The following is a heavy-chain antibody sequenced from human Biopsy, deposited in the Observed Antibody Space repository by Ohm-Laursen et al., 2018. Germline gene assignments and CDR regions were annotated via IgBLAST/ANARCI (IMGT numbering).Heavy chain of an antibody. V-gene: IGHV1-58*02. J-gene: IGHJ4*02. CDR1: GFTFNRSA. CDR2: IVVGGGNT. Sequence: SVKVSCKAFGFTFNRSAMQWVRQARGQRLEWIGWIVVGGGNTNYAQKFQERVTITRDMSTSTAYMELSSLRSEDTAVYYCASRPNCGGDCSSGFDYWGQGTLVTVSS. D-gene: IGHD2-21*02. CDR3: ASRPNCGGDCSSGFDY.